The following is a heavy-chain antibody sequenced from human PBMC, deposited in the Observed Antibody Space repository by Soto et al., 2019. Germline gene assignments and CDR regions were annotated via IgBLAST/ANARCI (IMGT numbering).Heavy chain of an antibody. CDR3: AGDGARYQPMAV. CDR1: GFTFTSSA. D-gene: IGHD1-26*01. J-gene: IGHJ6*02. CDR2: IVVGSGNT. Sequence: ASVKVSCKASGFTFTSSAVQWVRQARGQRLEWIGWIVVGSGNTNYAQKFQERVTITRDMSTSTAYMELSSLRSEDTAVYYCAGDGARYQPMAVWGQGTTVTVSS. V-gene: IGHV1-58*01.